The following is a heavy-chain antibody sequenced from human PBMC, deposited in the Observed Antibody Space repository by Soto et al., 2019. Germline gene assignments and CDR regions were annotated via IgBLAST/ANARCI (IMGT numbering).Heavy chain of an antibody. V-gene: IGHV4-39*01. Sequence: SETLSLTCTVSGGSISSSSYYWGWIRQPPGKGLEWIGSIYYSGSTYYNPSLKSRVTISVDTSKNQFSLKLSSVTAADTAVYYCARGGFVKWLRVVDYWGQGTLVTVSS. CDR1: GGSISSSSYY. J-gene: IGHJ4*02. CDR3: ARGGFVKWLRVVDY. CDR2: IYYSGST. D-gene: IGHD5-12*01.